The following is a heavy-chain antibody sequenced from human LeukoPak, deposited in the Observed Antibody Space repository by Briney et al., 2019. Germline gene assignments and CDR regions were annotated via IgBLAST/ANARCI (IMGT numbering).Heavy chain of an antibody. Sequence: QPGGSLRLSCAASGFTSSSYSMNWVRQAPGKGLEWVSYISSSSSTIYYADSVKGRFTISRDNAKNSLYLQMNSLRAEDTAVYYCAQTGGSDAFDIWGQGTMVTVSS. CDR1: GFTSSSYS. CDR2: ISSSSSTI. J-gene: IGHJ3*02. V-gene: IGHV3-48*04. CDR3: AQTGGSDAFDI. D-gene: IGHD1-14*01.